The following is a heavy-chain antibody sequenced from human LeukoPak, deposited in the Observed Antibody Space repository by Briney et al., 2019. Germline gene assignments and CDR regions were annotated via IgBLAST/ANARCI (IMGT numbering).Heavy chain of an antibody. V-gene: IGHV1-69*05. Sequence: ASVKVSCKASGGTFSSYAISWVRQAPGRGLEWMGGIIPIFGTANYAQKFQGRVTITTDESTSTAYMELSSLRSEDTAVYYCARDLRDGSLRFEYFQHWGQGTLVTVSS. CDR3: ARDLRDGSLRFEYFQH. CDR2: IIPIFGTA. J-gene: IGHJ1*01. D-gene: IGHD5-24*01. CDR1: GGTFSSYA.